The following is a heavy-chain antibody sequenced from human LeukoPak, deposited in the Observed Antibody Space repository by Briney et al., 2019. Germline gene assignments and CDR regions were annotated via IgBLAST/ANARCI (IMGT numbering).Heavy chain of an antibody. CDR3: ARGGIQVSGIDEFDY. J-gene: IGHJ4*02. D-gene: IGHD6-19*01. Sequence: GGSLRLSCAPSGFAFIDYDMHWVRQVLGKGLEWVSAIGIRGDTHYSGSVKGRFTISRENAESSLYLQMNSLRAEDTAVYYCARGGIQVSGIDEFDYWGQGTLVTVSS. CDR2: IGIRGDT. CDR1: GFAFIDYD. V-gene: IGHV3-13*01.